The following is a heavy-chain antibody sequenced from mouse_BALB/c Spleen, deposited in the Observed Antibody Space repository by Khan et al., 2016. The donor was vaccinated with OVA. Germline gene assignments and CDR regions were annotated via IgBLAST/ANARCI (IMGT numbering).Heavy chain of an antibody. CDR3: ARSIMAN. CDR2: ISYSGST. V-gene: IGHV3-2*02. CDR1: GYSITSDYA. J-gene: IGHJ2*01. Sequence: EVQLQESGPGLVKPSQSLSLTCTVTGYSITSDYAWNWIRQFPGNKLEWMGYISYSGSTSYNPSLKSRISITRATSKNQFFLQLNSVTTVDTATYYCARSIMANWGQGTTLTVSS.